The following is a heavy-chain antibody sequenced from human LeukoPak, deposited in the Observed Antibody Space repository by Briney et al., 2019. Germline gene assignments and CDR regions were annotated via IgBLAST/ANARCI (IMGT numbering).Heavy chain of an antibody. CDR3: ASTGAIIDGYSDFDY. V-gene: IGHV3-30-3*01. Sequence: GRSLRLSCAASGFTFSSYAMHWVRQAPGKGLEWVAVISYDGSNKYYADSVKGRFTISRDNSKNTLYLQMNSLRAEDTAVYYCASTGAIIDGYSDFDYLGQGTLVTVSS. CDR2: ISYDGSNK. CDR1: GFTFSSYA. J-gene: IGHJ4*02. D-gene: IGHD5-24*01.